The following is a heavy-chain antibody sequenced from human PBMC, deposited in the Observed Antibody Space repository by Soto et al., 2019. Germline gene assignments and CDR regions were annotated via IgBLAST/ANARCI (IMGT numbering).Heavy chain of an antibody. V-gene: IGHV3-7*04. D-gene: IGHD2-2*01. CDR3: ARSAYQLLRNEAFDF. Sequence: SVKGRFTISRDNAKNSLYLQMNSLRAEDTAVYYCARSAYQLLRNEAFDFWGQGTMVTVSS. J-gene: IGHJ3*01.